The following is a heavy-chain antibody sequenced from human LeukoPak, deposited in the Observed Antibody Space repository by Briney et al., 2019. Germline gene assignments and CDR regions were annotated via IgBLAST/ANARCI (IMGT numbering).Heavy chain of an antibody. J-gene: IGHJ4*02. CDR2: INHYGSEK. CDR1: GFTFRSYW. Sequence: GGYLSLSCAASGFTFRSYWMSWVRQAPGKGLEWVVNINHYGSEKYYVDSVKGRITVSRSNATNSLYLKMNSLRDEDTAVYYCARESTRYCSGGSCYSSSSFDYWGQGTLVTVSS. V-gene: IGHV3-7*01. CDR3: ARESTRYCSGGSCYSSSSFDY. D-gene: IGHD2-15*01.